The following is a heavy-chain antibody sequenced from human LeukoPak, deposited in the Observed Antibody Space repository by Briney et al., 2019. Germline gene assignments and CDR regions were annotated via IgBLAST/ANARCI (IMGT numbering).Heavy chain of an antibody. CDR1: GYTFTGYY. Sequence: ASVKVSCKASGYTFTGYYMHWVRQAPGQGPEWMGWINPNSGGTNYAQKFQGRVTMTRDTSISTAYMELSRLRSDDTAVYYCARIYCSSTSCYIDYWGQGTLVTVS. J-gene: IGHJ4*02. V-gene: IGHV1-2*02. CDR3: ARIYCSSTSCYIDY. D-gene: IGHD2-2*02. CDR2: INPNSGGT.